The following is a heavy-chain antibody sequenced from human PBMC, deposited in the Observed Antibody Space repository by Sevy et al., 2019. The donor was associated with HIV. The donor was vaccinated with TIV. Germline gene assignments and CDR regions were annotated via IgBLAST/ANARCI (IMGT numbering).Heavy chain of an antibody. CDR3: AREIPDYVSGYYSVDAFDI. J-gene: IGHJ3*02. D-gene: IGHD3-22*01. CDR1: GVSFSNFP. Sequence: ASVKVSCKASGVSFSNFPVSWVRQAPGQGLEWMGMIISKFGTTDYAQKFQGRVTITADESTTTAYMELTSLRSEDTAVYYCAREIPDYVSGYYSVDAFDIWGHGTKVTVSS. V-gene: IGHV1-69*13. CDR2: IISKFGTT.